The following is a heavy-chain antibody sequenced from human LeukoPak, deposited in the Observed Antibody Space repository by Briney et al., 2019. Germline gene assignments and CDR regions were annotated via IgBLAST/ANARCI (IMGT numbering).Heavy chain of an antibody. CDR3: ARQSEYSSGWYQGFDP. D-gene: IGHD6-19*01. Sequence: GESLKISCKGSGYSFTSYWIGWVRQMPGKGLEWMGIIYPGDSDTRYSPSFQGQVTISADKSISTAYLQWSSLKASDTAMYYCARQSEYSSGWYQGFDPWGQGTLVTVSS. J-gene: IGHJ5*02. CDR2: IYPGDSDT. CDR1: GYSFTSYW. V-gene: IGHV5-51*01.